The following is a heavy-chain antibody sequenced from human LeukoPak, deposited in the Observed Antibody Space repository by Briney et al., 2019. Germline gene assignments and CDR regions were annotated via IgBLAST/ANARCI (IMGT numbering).Heavy chain of an antibody. CDR2: IYYSGST. CDR3: ARGSGTYLYPFDY. V-gene: IGHV4-59*08. CDR1: GGSLSSNY. D-gene: IGHD1-26*01. Sequence: PSETLSLTCTVSGGSLSSNYWSWIRQPPGKGLEWIGYIYYSGSTNYNPSLKSRVTISVDTSKNQFSLKLSSVTAADTAIYYCARGSGTYLYPFDYWGQGTLVTVSS. J-gene: IGHJ4*02.